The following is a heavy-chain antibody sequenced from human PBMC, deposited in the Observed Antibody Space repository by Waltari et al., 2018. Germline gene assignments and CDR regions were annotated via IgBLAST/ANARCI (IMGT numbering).Heavy chain of an antibody. V-gene: IGHV4-61*02. CDR2: IYTSGST. Sequence: QVQLQESGPGLVKPSQTLSLTCTVSGGSISSGRYYWSWIRQPAGKGLEWIGRIYTSGSTNYNPSLKSRVTISVDTSKNQFSLKLSSVTAADTAVYYCARGNYYGSSGGVYYWGQGTLVTVSS. D-gene: IGHD3-10*01. J-gene: IGHJ4*02. CDR3: ARGNYYGSSGGVYY. CDR1: GGSISSGRYY.